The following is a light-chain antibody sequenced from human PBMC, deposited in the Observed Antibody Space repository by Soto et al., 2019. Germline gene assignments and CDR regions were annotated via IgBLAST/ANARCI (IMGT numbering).Light chain of an antibody. V-gene: IGLV2-23*01. Sequence: QSALTQPASVSGSPGQSITISCTGTSSDVGSYNLVSWYQQHPGKAPKLMIYEGSKRPSGSSNRFSGSKSGNTASLTISGRQAEDEAEYYCCSYADSSRIYVFGSGTKVTVL. CDR1: SSDVGSYNL. CDR2: EGS. CDR3: CSYADSSRIYV. J-gene: IGLJ1*01.